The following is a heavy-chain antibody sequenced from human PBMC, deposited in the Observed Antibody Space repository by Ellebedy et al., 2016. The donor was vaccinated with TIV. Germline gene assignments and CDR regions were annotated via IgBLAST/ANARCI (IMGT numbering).Heavy chain of an antibody. CDR1: GSTFDVYA. J-gene: IGHJ4*02. V-gene: IGHV3-33*01. CDR2: ILSDGSEQ. Sequence: GESLKISCVGSGSTFDVYAMHWVRQAPGKGLEWVSLILSDGSEQYYADSVRGRFSVSRDDSKKTGYLDMNSLTAEDTAIYYCARDTQWFGRIGGVDVWGQGALVTVSS. CDR3: ARDTQWFGRIGGVDV. D-gene: IGHD3-10*01.